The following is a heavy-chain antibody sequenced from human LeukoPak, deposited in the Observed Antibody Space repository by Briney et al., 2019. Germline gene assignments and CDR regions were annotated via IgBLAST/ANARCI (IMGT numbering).Heavy chain of an antibody. CDR3: ARGLARDGYKADFDY. J-gene: IGHJ4*02. Sequence: GGSLRLSCADSGFTFSSYSMNWVRQAPGKGLEWVSYISSSSSTIYYADSVKGRFTISRDNAKNSLYLQMNSLRAEDTAVYYCARGLARDGYKADFDYWGQGTLVTVSS. CDR2: ISSSSSTI. CDR1: GFTFSSYS. D-gene: IGHD5-24*01. V-gene: IGHV3-48*01.